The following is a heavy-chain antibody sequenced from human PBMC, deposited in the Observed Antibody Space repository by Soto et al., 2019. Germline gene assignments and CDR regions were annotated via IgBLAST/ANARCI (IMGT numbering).Heavy chain of an antibody. D-gene: IGHD3-22*01. V-gene: IGHV5-10-1*01. CDR2: IDPSDSYT. Sequence: GESLKISCKGSGYSFTSYWISWVRQMPGKGLEWMGRIDPSDSYTNYSPSFQGHVTISADKSISTAYLQWSSLKASDTAMYYCASAYYYDSSGYSAFDIWGQGTMVTVPS. CDR1: GYSFTSYW. CDR3: ASAYYYDSSGYSAFDI. J-gene: IGHJ3*02.